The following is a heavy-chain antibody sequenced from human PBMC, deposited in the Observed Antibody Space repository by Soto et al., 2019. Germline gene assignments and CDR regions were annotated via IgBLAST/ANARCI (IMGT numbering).Heavy chain of an antibody. CDR3: ARTAHCTSTSCYSGWFDP. D-gene: IGHD2-2*01. Sequence: PSETLSLTCTVSGGSISSSPYYWVWFRQPPGKVLEYIASIFYSGITYYNPSLKSRVTISVDTSKNQFSLKLSSVTAADTAVYYCARTAHCTSTSCYSGWFDPWGQGTLVTVSS. CDR1: GGSISSSPYY. J-gene: IGHJ5*02. V-gene: IGHV4-39*01. CDR2: IFYSGIT.